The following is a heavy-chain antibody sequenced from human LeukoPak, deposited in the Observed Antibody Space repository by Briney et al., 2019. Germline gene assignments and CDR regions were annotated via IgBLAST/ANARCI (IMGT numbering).Heavy chain of an antibody. CDR2: ISSSSSTI. CDR1: GFTFSSYN. J-gene: IGHJ6*03. V-gene: IGHV3-48*01. D-gene: IGHD2-2*01. CDR3: ARDLGDCSSGSCYPYYMDV. Sequence: GGSLRLSCAASGFTFSSYNMNWVRQAPGKGLEWVSYISSSSSTIYYADSVKGRFTISRDNAKNSLYLQMNSLRAEDAAVYYCARDLGDCSSGSCYPYYMDVWGKGTTVTVS.